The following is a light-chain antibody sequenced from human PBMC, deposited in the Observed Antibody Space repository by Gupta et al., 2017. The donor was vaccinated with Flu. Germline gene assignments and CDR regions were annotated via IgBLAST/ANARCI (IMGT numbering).Light chain of an antibody. V-gene: IGKV1-27*01. Sequence: PSSLSASVGDRVTSTCRARQGISNFLAWYQQKPGKGPRLLIYAASRGQSGVPCRFSGSGSGTDFTLTISSRQPEDVATYYCQKENSSPITFGRGTKVEIK. CDR1: QGISNF. CDR3: QKENSSPIT. J-gene: IGKJ4*01. CDR2: AAS.